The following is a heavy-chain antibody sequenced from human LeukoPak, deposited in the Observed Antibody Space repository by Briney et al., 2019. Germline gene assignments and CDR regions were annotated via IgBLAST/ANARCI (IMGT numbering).Heavy chain of an antibody. CDR1: GFTFSTYS. CDR2: ISSSSSYT. Sequence: GGSLRLSCAASGFTFSTYSMKWVRQAPGKGLEWVSSISSSSSYTDYADSVKGRFTISRDNAKNSLYLQMNSLRGEDTAVYYRAREPNYYYYGLDVWGQGTTVTVS. J-gene: IGHJ6*02. V-gene: IGHV3-21*01. CDR3: AREPNYYYYGLDV.